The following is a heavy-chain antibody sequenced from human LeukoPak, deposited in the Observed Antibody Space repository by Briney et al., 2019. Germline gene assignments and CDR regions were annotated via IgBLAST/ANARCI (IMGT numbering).Heavy chain of an antibody. J-gene: IGHJ4*02. D-gene: IGHD3-22*01. Sequence: GRSLRLSCAASGFTFSSYAMHWVRQAPGKGLEWVAVISYDGRDKYYPDSVRGRFTISRDNSKNTLYLQMSSLRAEDMALYYCARDYYDSSGYGKHFDSWGQGTLVTVSS. CDR1: GFTFSSYA. CDR2: ISYDGRDK. CDR3: ARDYYDSSGYGKHFDS. V-gene: IGHV3-30*15.